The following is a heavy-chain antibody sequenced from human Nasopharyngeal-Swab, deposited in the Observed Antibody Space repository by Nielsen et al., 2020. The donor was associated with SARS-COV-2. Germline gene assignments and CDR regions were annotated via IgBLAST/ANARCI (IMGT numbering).Heavy chain of an antibody. CDR2: IIPIFGTA. V-gene: IGHV1-69*13. CDR1: GGTFSSYA. D-gene: IGHD4-17*01. Sequence: SVKVSCKASGGTFSSYAISWVRQAPGQGLEWMGGIIPIFGTANYAQKFQGRVTITADESTSTAYMELSSLRSEDTAVYYCANFPDGDYLERSLNDAFDIWGQGTMVTVPS. CDR3: ANFPDGDYLERSLNDAFDI. J-gene: IGHJ3*02.